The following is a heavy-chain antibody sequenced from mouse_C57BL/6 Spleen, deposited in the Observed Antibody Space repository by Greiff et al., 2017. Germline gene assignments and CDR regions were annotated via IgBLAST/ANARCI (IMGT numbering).Heavy chain of an antibody. CDR1: GFNIKNTY. J-gene: IGHJ4*01. Sequence: EVQVVESVAELVRPGASVKLSCTASGFNIKNTYMHWVKQRPEQGLEWIGRIDPANGNTKYAPKFQGKATITADTASNTAYLQLSSLTSEDTAIYYCASECGSSLYYAMDYWGQGTSVTVSS. D-gene: IGHD1-1*01. V-gene: IGHV14-3*01. CDR2: IDPANGNT. CDR3: ASECGSSLYYAMDY.